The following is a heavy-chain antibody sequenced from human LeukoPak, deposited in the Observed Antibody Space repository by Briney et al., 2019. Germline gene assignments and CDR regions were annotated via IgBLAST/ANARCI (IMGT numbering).Heavy chain of an antibody. CDR1: GFTFSSYS. D-gene: IGHD2-21*01. Sequence: GGSLRLSCAASGFTFSSYSMNWVRQAPGKGLEWVSSISSSSSYIYYADSVKGRFTISRDNAENSLYLQMNSLRAEDTAVYYCASPGEGGRLWDFDYWGQGTLVTVSS. CDR3: ASPGEGGRLWDFDY. J-gene: IGHJ4*02. V-gene: IGHV3-21*01. CDR2: ISSSSSYI.